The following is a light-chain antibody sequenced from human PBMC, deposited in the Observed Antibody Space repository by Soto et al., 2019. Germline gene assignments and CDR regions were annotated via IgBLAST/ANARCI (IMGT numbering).Light chain of an antibody. J-gene: IGKJ3*01. CDR3: QQYNSYAFT. Sequence: DIQMTQSPSTLSASVGDRVTITCRASQTISNWLDWYQQKPGKAPKLLIYDAAKLESGVPSRFSGSGSGTEFTLTISSLQPDDFGTYYCQQYNSYAFTVGPGTKVDIK. CDR1: QTISNW. CDR2: DAA. V-gene: IGKV1-5*01.